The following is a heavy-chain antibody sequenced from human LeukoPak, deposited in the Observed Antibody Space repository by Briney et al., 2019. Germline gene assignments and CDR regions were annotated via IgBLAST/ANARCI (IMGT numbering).Heavy chain of an antibody. CDR3: ARRDSSGWYYFDY. Sequence: SETLSLTCTVSGGSINGYYWSWIRQPPGKGLEWLGFISYSGSTSYNPSLKSRVTISVDTSKNQFSLNLRSVTAADTAVYYCARRDSSGWYYFDYWGQGTLVTVSS. CDR1: GGSINGYY. V-gene: IGHV4-59*01. CDR2: ISYSGST. J-gene: IGHJ4*02. D-gene: IGHD6-19*01.